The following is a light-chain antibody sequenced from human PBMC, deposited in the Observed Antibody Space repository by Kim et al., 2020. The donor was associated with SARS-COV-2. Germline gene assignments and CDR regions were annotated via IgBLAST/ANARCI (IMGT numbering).Light chain of an antibody. V-gene: IGLV3-1*01. Sequence: SYELTQPPSVSVSPGQTAIITCSGDKLGDKYACWYQQKPGQSPVLVIYQDSKRPSGIPERFSGSNSGNTATLTISGTQAMDEADYYCQAWDSSTWVFGGGTQLTVL. CDR3: QAWDSSTWV. CDR2: QDS. J-gene: IGLJ3*02. CDR1: KLGDKY.